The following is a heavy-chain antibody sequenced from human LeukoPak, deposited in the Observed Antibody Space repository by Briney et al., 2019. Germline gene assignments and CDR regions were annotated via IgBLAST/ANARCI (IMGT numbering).Heavy chain of an antibody. CDR2: INHSGST. CDR1: GGSFSGYY. V-gene: IGHV4-34*01. Sequence: PSDTLSLTCAVYGGSFSGYYWSWIRQPPGKGLEWIGEINHSGSTNYNPSLKSRVTISVDTSKGQFSLKLSSVTAADTAVYYCARAAITHFDYWGQGTLVTVSS. D-gene: IGHD5-18*01. J-gene: IGHJ4*02. CDR3: ARAAITHFDY.